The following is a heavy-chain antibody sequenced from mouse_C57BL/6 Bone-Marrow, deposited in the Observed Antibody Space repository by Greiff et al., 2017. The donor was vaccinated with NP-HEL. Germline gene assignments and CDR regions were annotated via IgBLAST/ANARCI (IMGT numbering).Heavy chain of an antibody. CDR3: TRDDGKRYYFDY. V-gene: IGHV1-15*01. D-gene: IGHD2-3*01. J-gene: IGHJ2*01. Sequence: QVQLQQSGAELVRPGASVTLSCKASGYTFTDYEMHWVKQTPVHGLEWIGAIDPETGGTAYNQKFKGKAILTADKSSGTAYMELRSLTSEDSAVYYCTRDDGKRYYFDYWGQGTTLTVSS. CDR2: IDPETGGT. CDR1: GYTFTDYE.